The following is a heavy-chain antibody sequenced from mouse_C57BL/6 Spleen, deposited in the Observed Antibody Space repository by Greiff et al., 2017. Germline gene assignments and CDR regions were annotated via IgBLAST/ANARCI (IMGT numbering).Heavy chain of an antibody. V-gene: IGHV1-82*01. Sequence: VQLQQSGPELVKPGASVKISCKASDYAFSSSWMNWVKQRPGKGLEWIGRIYPGDGDTNYNGKFKGKATLTADKSSSTAYMQLSSLTSEDSAVYFCARALTVVAPYYFDYWGQGTTLTVSS. J-gene: IGHJ2*01. CDR3: ARALTVVAPYYFDY. D-gene: IGHD1-1*01. CDR2: IYPGDGDT. CDR1: DYAFSSSW.